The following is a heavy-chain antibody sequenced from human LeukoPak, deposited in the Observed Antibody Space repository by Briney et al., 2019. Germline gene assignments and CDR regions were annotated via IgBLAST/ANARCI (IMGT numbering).Heavy chain of an antibody. V-gene: IGHV1-18*01. J-gene: IGHJ6*02. CDR3: VIMSVANYYYYGMDV. CDR2: ISAYNGNT. Sequence: ASVKVSCKASGYTFTSYGISWVRQAPGQGLEWMGWISAYNGNTNYAQKLQGRVTMTTDTSTSTAYMELRSLRSDDTAVYYCVIMSVANYYYYGMDVWGQGTTVTVSS. CDR1: GYTFTSYG. D-gene: IGHD6-19*01.